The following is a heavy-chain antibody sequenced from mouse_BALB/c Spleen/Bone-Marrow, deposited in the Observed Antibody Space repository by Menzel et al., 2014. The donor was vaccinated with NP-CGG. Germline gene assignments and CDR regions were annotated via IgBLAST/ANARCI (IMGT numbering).Heavy chain of an antibody. CDR3: ARDSFLITRALDF. CDR2: IWGDGST. V-gene: IGHV2-6-7*01. D-gene: IGHD2-4*01. Sequence: VHLVESGPGLVAPSQCLSITCTASGFSLTGYGVSWVRQPPGKGLEWLGMIWGDGSTDYNSALKSRLNISKGNSKSQVFLKMNSLQTDDTARYYCARDSFLITRALDFWGQGTSVTVSS. CDR1: GFSLTGYG. J-gene: IGHJ4*01.